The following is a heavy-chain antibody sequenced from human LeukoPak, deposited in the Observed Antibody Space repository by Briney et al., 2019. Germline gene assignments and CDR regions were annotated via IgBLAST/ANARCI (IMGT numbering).Heavy chain of an antibody. CDR1: GFTFSSYA. J-gene: IGHJ6*02. Sequence: GGSLRLSCAASGFTFSSYAMSWVRQAPGKGLEWVSAISGSGGSTYHADSVKGRFTISRDNSKNTLYLQMNSLRAEDTAVYYCAKDLSRLYYYYGMDVWGQGTTVTVSS. D-gene: IGHD2-2*01. CDR3: AKDLSRLYYYYGMDV. V-gene: IGHV3-23*01. CDR2: ISGSGGST.